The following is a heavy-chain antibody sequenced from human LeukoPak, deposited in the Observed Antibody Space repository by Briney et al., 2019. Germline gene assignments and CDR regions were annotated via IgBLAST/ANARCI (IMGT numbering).Heavy chain of an antibody. CDR1: GFTVSSNY. CDR3: ARERGSGTYYIDY. CDR2: IYSGGST. V-gene: IGHV3-53*01. Sequence: GGSLRLSCAASGFTVSSNYMSWGRQAPGKGLEWVSLIYSGGSTYYADSVKGRFTISRDNSKNTLYLQMNSLRAEDTAVYYCARERGSGTYYIDYWGQGTLVTVSS. D-gene: IGHD3-10*01. J-gene: IGHJ4*02.